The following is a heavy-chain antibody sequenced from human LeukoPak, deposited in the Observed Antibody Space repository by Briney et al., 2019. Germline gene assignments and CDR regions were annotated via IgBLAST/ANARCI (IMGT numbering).Heavy chain of an antibody. J-gene: IGHJ6*02. D-gene: IGHD3-10*01. V-gene: IGHV3-53*01. CDR1: GFTVSRDY. CDR3: ARTSGGDYYYYGMDV. CDR2: IYGGDTT. Sequence: GGSLRLSCAASGFTVSRDYMSWVRQAPGKGLEWVSVIYGGDTTYYADSVRGRFTISRDTSKNTLYLQMNTLRAEDTAVYYCARTSGGDYYYYGMDVWGQGTTVTVSS.